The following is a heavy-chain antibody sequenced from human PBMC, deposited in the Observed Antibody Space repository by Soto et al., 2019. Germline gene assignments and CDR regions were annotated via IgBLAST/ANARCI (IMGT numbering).Heavy chain of an antibody. CDR1: GFTFSSYA. V-gene: IGHV3-23*01. Sequence: PGGSLRLSCAASGFTFSSYAMNWVRQAPGKGLEWVSAISASGGSTYYADSVKGRFTISRDNSKNTLYLQMNSLRAEDTAVYYCAKGRFSRSWYRDLDYWGQGILVTVSS. D-gene: IGHD6-13*01. J-gene: IGHJ4*02. CDR2: ISASGGST. CDR3: AKGRFSRSWYRDLDY.